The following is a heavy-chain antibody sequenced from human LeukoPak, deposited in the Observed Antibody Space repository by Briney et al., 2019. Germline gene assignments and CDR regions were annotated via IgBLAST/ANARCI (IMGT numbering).Heavy chain of an antibody. V-gene: IGHV1-69*04. CDR3: AARNPHSSSWYLADY. J-gene: IGHJ4*02. CDR1: GGTFSSYA. D-gene: IGHD6-13*01. Sequence: SVKVSCKASGGTFSSYAISWVRQAPGQGLEWMGRIIPILGIANYAQKFQGRVTITADKSTSTAYMELSSLRSEDTAVYYCAARNPHSSSWYLADYWGQGTLVTVSS. CDR2: IIPILGIA.